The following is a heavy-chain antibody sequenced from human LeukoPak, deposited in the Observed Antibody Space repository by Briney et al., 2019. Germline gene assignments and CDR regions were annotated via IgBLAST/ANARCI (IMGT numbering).Heavy chain of an antibody. CDR3: ARHGYYYYTSGYFGY. Sequence: SETLSLTCTASGGSISSSFYYWGWLRQPPGKGLEWIGSTYYSGTTYYKPSLKSRVSVSVDTSKNQLSLNLTSVTAADTALYYCARHGYYYYTSGYFGYWGQGILVTVSS. CDR2: TYYSGTT. CDR1: GGSISSSFYY. J-gene: IGHJ4*02. D-gene: IGHD3-22*01. V-gene: IGHV4-39*01.